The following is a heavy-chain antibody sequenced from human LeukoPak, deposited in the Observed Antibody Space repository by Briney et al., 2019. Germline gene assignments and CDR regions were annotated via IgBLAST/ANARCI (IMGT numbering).Heavy chain of an antibody. D-gene: IGHD6-6*01. J-gene: IGHJ4*02. CDR1: GFTVSSNY. Sequence: GGSLRLSCAASGFTVSSNYMSWVRQAPGKGLEWVSSISSSSSYIYYADSVKGRFTISRDNAKNSLYLQMNSLRVEDTAVYYCASSRYSSSSNFDYWGQGTLVTVSS. CDR2: ISSSSSYI. CDR3: ASSRYSSSSNFDY. V-gene: IGHV3-21*01.